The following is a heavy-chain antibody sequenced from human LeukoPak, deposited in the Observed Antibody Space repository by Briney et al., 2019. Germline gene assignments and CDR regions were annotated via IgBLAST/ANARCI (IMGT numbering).Heavy chain of an antibody. CDR3: ARGPQWRGDYYYIDV. V-gene: IGHV1-8*01. D-gene: IGHD6-19*01. CDR1: GYTFTNFD. Sequence: ASVTVSFKASGYTFTNFDINWVRQATGQGLEGMGWMNPNSGNTGYAQKFQGRVTMTMNTSITTAYMELSSLISEDTAVYYCARGPQWRGDYYYIDVWGRGTTVTVSS. J-gene: IGHJ6*03. CDR2: MNPNSGNT.